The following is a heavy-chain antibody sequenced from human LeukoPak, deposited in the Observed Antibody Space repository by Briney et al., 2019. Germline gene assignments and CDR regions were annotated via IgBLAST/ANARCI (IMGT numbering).Heavy chain of an antibody. J-gene: IGHJ4*02. CDR1: GFTFDDYA. CDR3: AAGLVRDYFDY. Sequence: PGGSLRLSCAASGFTFDDYAMHWVRQAPGKGLEWVSGISWNSGSIGYADSVKGRFTISRDNAKNSLYLQMNSLRAEDTALYYCAAGLVRDYFDYWGQGTLVTVFS. CDR2: ISWNSGSI. V-gene: IGHV3-9*01. D-gene: IGHD4-23*01.